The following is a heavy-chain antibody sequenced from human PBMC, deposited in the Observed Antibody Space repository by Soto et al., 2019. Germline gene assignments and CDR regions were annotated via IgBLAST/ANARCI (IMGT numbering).Heavy chain of an antibody. CDR2: ISSDGSNK. D-gene: IGHD3-22*01. CDR1: GFTFSSYG. J-gene: IGHJ4*02. CDR3: VGGYYFGDY. Sequence: QVQLVESGGGVVQPWRSLSLSCAASGFTFSSYGMHWVRQAPGKGLEWVAVISSDGSNKYYADSVKGRFTISRDNSKNTLYLQMNSLRAEDTAVYYCVGGYYFGDYWGQGTLGTVSS. V-gene: IGHV3-30*03.